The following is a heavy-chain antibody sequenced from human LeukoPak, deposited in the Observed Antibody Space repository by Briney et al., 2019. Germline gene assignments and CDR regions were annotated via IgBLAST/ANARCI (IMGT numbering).Heavy chain of an antibody. J-gene: IGHJ4*02. Sequence: GGSLRLSCAASGFNFDAYAMHWARQAPGKGLVWVSRINSDGSSTSYADSVKGRFTISRDNAKNTLYLQMNSLRAEDTAMYYCGNLDTPMGYWGQGTLVTVSS. V-gene: IGHV3-74*01. D-gene: IGHD5-18*01. CDR2: INSDGSST. CDR1: GFNFDAYA. CDR3: GNLDTPMGY.